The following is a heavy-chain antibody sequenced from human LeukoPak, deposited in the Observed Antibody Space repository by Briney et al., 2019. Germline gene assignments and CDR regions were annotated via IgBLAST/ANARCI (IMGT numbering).Heavy chain of an antibody. Sequence: KPSETLSLTCAVYGGSFSGYYWSWIRQPPGKGLEWIGEINHSGSTNYNPSLKSRVTISVDTSKNQFSLKLSSVTAADTAVYYCARGRQVFGELSYYYYYMDVWGKGTTVTVSS. V-gene: IGHV4-34*01. D-gene: IGHD3-10*02. CDR2: INHSGST. CDR3: ARGRQVFGELSYYYYYMDV. J-gene: IGHJ6*03. CDR1: GGSFSGYY.